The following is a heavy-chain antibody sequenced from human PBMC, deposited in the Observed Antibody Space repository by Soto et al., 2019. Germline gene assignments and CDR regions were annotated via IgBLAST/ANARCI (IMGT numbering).Heavy chain of an antibody. CDR2: ISAYNGNT. V-gene: IGHV1-18*01. CDR1: GYTFTSYG. CDR3: ARVYDFWSGYKVDP. Sequence: ASVKVSCKASGYTFTSYGISWVRQAPGQGLERMGWISAYNGNTNYAQKLQGRVTMTTDTSTSTAYMELRSLRSDDTAVYYCARVYDFWSGYKVDPWGQGTLVTVSS. D-gene: IGHD3-3*01. J-gene: IGHJ5*02.